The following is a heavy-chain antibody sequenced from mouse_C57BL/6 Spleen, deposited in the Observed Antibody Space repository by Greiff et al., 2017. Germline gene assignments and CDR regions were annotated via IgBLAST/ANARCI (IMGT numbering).Heavy chain of an antibody. Sequence: QVQLQQPGAELVKPGASVKVSCKASGYTFTSYWMHWVKQRPGQGLEWIGRIHPSDSDTNYNQKFKGKATLTVDKSSSTAYMQLSRLTSEDSAVYYCAMDYGSLYYFDYWGQGTTLTVSS. CDR3: AMDYGSLYYFDY. CDR2: IHPSDSDT. D-gene: IGHD1-1*01. CDR1: GYTFTSYW. V-gene: IGHV1-74*01. J-gene: IGHJ2*01.